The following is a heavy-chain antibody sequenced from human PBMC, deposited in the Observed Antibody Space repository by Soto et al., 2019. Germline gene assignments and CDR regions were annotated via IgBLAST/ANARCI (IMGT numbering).Heavy chain of an antibody. J-gene: IGHJ6*02. V-gene: IGHV1-3*05. CDR2: INAGNGNT. CDR3: ASSATTADYYYGMHV. D-gene: IGHD1-26*01. Sequence: QVQLVQSGAEEKKPGASVKVSCKASGYTFTSYAMHWLRQAPGQRLEWMGWINAGNGNTKYSQKFKGRVTITRDTSASTAYMELSSLRSEDTAVYYCASSATTADYYYGMHVSGPGTTVTVSS. CDR1: GYTFTSYA.